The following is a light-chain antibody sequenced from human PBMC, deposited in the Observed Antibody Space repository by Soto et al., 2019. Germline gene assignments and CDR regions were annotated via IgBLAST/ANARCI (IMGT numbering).Light chain of an antibody. Sequence: DIQMTKSPSSLSASVGDRVTITCRASQSISSSLNWYQQKPGKAPKLLIYAASSLQSGVPSRFSGSGSGTDFTLTISSLQPEDFATYYCQQSYSTVTFGQGTKLEIK. CDR1: QSISSS. J-gene: IGKJ2*01. V-gene: IGKV1-39*01. CDR2: AAS. CDR3: QQSYSTVT.